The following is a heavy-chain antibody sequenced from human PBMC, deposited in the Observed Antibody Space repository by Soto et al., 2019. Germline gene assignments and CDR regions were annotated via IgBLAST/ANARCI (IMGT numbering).Heavy chain of an antibody. CDR3: ARVPFSRYYFDY. V-gene: IGHV1-3*01. Sequence: ASVKVSCKASGYTFTKYALHWVRQAPGQRPQWMGWIDAGNGDTKYSQNFQGRVTITRDTSASTAYMELSSLRSEDTAVYYCARVPFSRYYFDYWGQGTLGTVSS. CDR2: IDAGNGDT. J-gene: IGHJ4*02. CDR1: GYTFTKYA. D-gene: IGHD2-2*01.